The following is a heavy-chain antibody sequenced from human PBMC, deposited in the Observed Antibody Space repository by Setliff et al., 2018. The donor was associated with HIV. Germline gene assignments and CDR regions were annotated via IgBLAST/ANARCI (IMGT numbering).Heavy chain of an antibody. CDR3: ARGPPYFGSGSRPVAFDI. CDR2: IIPLFPTS. D-gene: IGHD3-10*01. CDR1: GGTFNTYA. Sequence: SVKVSCKASGGTFNTYAISWVRQAPGQGLEWMGGIIPLFPTSTYAQKFQGRVTMTADESTSTTYMDLNNLRSEDTAVYYCARGPPYFGSGSRPVAFDIWGQGTMVTV. J-gene: IGHJ3*02. V-gene: IGHV1-69*13.